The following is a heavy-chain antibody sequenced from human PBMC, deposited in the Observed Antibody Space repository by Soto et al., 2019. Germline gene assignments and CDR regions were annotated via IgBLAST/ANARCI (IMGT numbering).Heavy chain of an antibody. CDR1: EFTFSSYA. CDR3: ANVPTGEMATVFQAFDI. D-gene: IGHD4-4*01. V-gene: IGHV3-23*01. J-gene: IGHJ3*02. Sequence: EVHLLESGGGLVQPGGSLRLSCVAFEFTFSSYAMSWVRQAPGKGLEWVSAISYSGGRTYYADSVKGRFTISRDNSKNTLYLQMNSLRDEDMAVYYCANVPTGEMATVFQAFDIWGQGTMVTVSS. CDR2: ISYSGGRT.